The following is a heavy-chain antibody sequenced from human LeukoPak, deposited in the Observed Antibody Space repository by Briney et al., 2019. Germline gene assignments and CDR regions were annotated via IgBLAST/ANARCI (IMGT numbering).Heavy chain of an antibody. J-gene: IGHJ3*01. CDR1: GFMFSSYW. CDR2: IGSSGGST. Sequence: GGSLRLSCAASGFMFSSYWMSWVRQAPGKGLEWVPLIGSSGGSTYYADSVKGRFTISRDNFNHTLSLQMNSLRVKDTAIYYCVKDIQLSTWGLGTMVTVSS. CDR3: VKDIQLST. D-gene: IGHD5-24*01. V-gene: IGHV3-23*01.